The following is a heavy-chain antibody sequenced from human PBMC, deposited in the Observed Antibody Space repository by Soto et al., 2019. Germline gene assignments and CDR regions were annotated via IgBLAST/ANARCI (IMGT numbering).Heavy chain of an antibody. CDR1: GFTFSSYA. V-gene: IGHV3-23*01. J-gene: IGHJ6*03. CDR3: AKSSAHHYYYYMDV. CDR2: ISGSGGST. Sequence: GGFLRLSCAASGFTFSSYAMSWVRQAPGKGLEWVSAISGSGGSTYYADSVKGRFTISRDNSKNTLYLQMNSLRAEDTAVYYCAKSSAHHYYYYMDVWGKGTTVTVSS. D-gene: IGHD6-6*01.